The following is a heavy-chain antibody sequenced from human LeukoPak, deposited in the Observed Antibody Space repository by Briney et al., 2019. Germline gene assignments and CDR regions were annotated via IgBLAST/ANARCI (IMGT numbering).Heavy chain of an antibody. CDR3: PRDAENFYSSSWYIWFDP. V-gene: IGHV3-53*01. CDR2: ICGGGTT. CDR1: GFTVSSNY. J-gene: IGHJ5*02. Sequence: GGSLRLSCAASGFTVSSNYMSWVRQAPGKGLEWVSVICGGGTTYYADSVKGRFTISRDNAKNSLYLQMNSLRAEDTAVYYCPRDAENFYSSSWYIWFDPWGQGTLVTVSS. D-gene: IGHD6-13*01.